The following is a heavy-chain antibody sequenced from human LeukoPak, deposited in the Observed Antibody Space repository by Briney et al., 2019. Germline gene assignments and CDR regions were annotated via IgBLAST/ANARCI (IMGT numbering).Heavy chain of an antibody. Sequence: ASVKVSCKASGYTFTNYAMHWVRQAPGQRLEWMGWINAVNGNTKYSQKFQGRVTITRDTSASTAYMELSSLRSEDTAVYYCARGPIAVTSGSLDYWGQGTLVTVSS. V-gene: IGHV1-3*01. CDR1: GYTFTNYA. D-gene: IGHD1-26*01. J-gene: IGHJ4*02. CDR3: ARGPIAVTSGSLDY. CDR2: INAVNGNT.